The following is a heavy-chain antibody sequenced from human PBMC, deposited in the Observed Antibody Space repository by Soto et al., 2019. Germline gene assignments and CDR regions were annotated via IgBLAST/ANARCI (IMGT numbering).Heavy chain of an antibody. V-gene: IGHV1-46*01. CDR1: VYTFTSYY. CDR3: ARERGGAAAGTYYYGMDV. Sequence: XSVKVSCKASVYTFTSYYMHWVRQAPGQGLEWMGIINPSGGSTSYAQKFQGRVTMTRDTSTSTVYMELSSLRSEDTAVYYCARERGGAAAGTYYYGMDVWGQGTTVTVSS. CDR2: INPSGGST. D-gene: IGHD6-13*01. J-gene: IGHJ6*02.